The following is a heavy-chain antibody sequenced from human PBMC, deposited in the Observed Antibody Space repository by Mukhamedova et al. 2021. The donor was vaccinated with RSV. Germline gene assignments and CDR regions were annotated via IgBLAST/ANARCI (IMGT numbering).Heavy chain of an antibody. J-gene: IGHJ6*03. D-gene: IGHD2-2*01. Sequence: AEYMGGRFTISRGNSKNTLYLQMNSLRAEDTAVYYCAKNPIPILVVPAAFYYYMDVWGKGTTVTVSS. CDR3: AKNPIPILVVPAAFYYYMDV. V-gene: IGHV3-23*01.